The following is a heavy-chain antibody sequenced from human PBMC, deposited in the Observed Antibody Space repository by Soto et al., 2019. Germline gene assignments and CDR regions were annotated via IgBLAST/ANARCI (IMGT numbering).Heavy chain of an antibody. CDR2: ISGSGGST. V-gene: IGHV3-23*01. CDR1: GFTFSSYA. J-gene: IGHJ3*02. Sequence: EVQLLESGGGLVQTGGSLRLSCAASGFTFSSYAMSWVRQAPGKGLEWVSAISGSGGSTYYADSVKGRFTISRDTSKNSLYLQMNSLRAEATAVYYCAKDSSGLRFLELLLIDSFDIWGQGTMVTVSS. D-gene: IGHD3-3*01. CDR3: AKDSSGLRFLELLLIDSFDI.